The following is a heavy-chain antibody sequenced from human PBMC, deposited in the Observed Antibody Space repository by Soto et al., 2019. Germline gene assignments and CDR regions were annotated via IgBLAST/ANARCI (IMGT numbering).Heavy chain of an antibody. V-gene: IGHV1-69*06. Sequence: QVQLVQSGAEVKKPGSSVKVSCKASGGTFTSFALNWVRRAPGQGLEWMGGIIPISDATDYAQKFQGRVTIAAATSTSTAYMELSSLRSDDTAVYYCATPYYDSGTYFYYWGQGTLVTVSS. CDR1: GGTFTSFA. CDR3: ATPYYDSGTYFYY. CDR2: IIPISDAT. D-gene: IGHD3-22*01. J-gene: IGHJ4*02.